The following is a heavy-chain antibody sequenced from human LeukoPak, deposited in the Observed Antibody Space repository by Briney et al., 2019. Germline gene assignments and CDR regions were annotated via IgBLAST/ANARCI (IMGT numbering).Heavy chain of an antibody. CDR1: GLTFRSYA. J-gene: IGHJ4*02. CDR2: ISWNSGSI. Sequence: GGSLRLSCAASGLTFRSYAMSWVRQAPGEGLEWVSGISWNSGSIGYADSVKGRFTISRDNAKNSLYLQMNSLRAEDMALYYCAKAATYSSGWYSYFDYWGQGTLVTVSS. CDR3: AKAATYSSGWYSYFDY. D-gene: IGHD6-19*01. V-gene: IGHV3-9*03.